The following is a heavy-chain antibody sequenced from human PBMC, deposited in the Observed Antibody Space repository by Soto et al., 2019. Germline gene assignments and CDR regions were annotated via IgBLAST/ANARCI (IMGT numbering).Heavy chain of an antibody. J-gene: IGHJ6*02. D-gene: IGHD2-15*01. CDR2: ISYDGSNK. V-gene: IGHV3-30-3*01. Sequence: QVQLVESGGGVVQPGRSLRLSCAASGFTFSSYAMHWVRQAPGKGLEWVAVISYDGSNKYYADSVKGRFTISRDNSKNTRYLQMSSLRAEDTAVYYCAREGGGGRGGSCYSDCRGYYGMDVWGQGTTVTVSS. CDR1: GFTFSSYA. CDR3: AREGGGGRGGSCYSDCRGYYGMDV.